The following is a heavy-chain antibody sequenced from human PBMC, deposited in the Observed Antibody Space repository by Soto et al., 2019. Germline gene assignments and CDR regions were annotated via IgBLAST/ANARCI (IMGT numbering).Heavy chain of an antibody. J-gene: IGHJ5*02. CDR2: INHSGST. CDR1: GGSFSGYY. D-gene: IGHD4-17*01. CDR3: VSRSTATATVTTFGGDNWFDP. V-gene: IGHV4-34*01. Sequence: QVQLQQWGAGLLKPSETLSLTCAVYGGSFSGYYWSWIRQPPGKGLEWIGEINHSGSTNYNPSLKSRVTISVDTSKNQFSLKLSSVTAADTAVYYCVSRSTATATVTTFGGDNWFDPWGQGTLVTVSS.